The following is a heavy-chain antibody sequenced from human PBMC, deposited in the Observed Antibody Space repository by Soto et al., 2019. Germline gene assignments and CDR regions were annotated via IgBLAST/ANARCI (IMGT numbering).Heavy chain of an antibody. CDR3: ATSYGNAWYTY. V-gene: IGHV4-59*01. CDR2: IYNSGTN. CDR1: GGSLSNYH. D-gene: IGHD6-13*01. J-gene: IGHJ4*02. Sequence: SETLSLTCTVSGGSLSNYHWTWIRQAPGKGLEWIGYIYNSGTNNYNPSLESRLTISVDTSKNHFSLKLTSVTAEDTAVYFCATSYGNAWYTYWGQGTHVTVSS.